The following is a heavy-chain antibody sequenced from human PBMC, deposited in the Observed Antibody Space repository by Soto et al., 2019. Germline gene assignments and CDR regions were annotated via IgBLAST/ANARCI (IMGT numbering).Heavy chain of an antibody. V-gene: IGHV1-8*01. CDR2: MNPNSGNT. CDR1: GYTFTSYD. J-gene: IGHJ4*02. D-gene: IGHD5-18*01. Sequence: GASVKVSCKASGYTFTSYDINWVRQATGQGLGWMGRMNPNSGNTGYAQKFQGRVTMTRNTSISTAYMELSSLRSEDTAVYCCARAHIQLWFFDYWGQGALVTVS. CDR3: ARAHIQLWFFDY.